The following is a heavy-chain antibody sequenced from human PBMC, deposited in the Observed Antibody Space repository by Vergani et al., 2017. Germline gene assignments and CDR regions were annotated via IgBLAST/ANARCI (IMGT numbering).Heavy chain of an antibody. CDR2: ISGSGGST. CDR3: AKSMSDYGYYYYYYGMDV. D-gene: IGHD4-17*01. Sequence: EVQLLESGGGLVQPGGSLRLSCAASGFTFSSYAMSWVRQAPGKGLEWVSAISGSGGSTYYADSVKGRFTISRDNSKNTLYLQMNSLRAEDTAVYYCAKSMSDYGYYYYYYGMDVWGQGTTVTVSS. J-gene: IGHJ6*02. CDR1: GFTFSSYA. V-gene: IGHV3-23*01.